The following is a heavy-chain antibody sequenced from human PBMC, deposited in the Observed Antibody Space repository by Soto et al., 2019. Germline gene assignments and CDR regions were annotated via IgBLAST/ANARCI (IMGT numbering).Heavy chain of an antibody. CDR3: ARPRSVIPAAITAFNV. CDR1: GFTFSDYD. D-gene: IGHD2-2*01. J-gene: IGHJ3*01. V-gene: IGHV3-11*01. CDR2: ISSSGSTT. Sequence: QVQLVESGGGLVKPGGSLRLSCAASGFTFSDYDMSWIRRAPGKWLEWISYISSSGSTTYYADSVKGRFTISRDDAKNSLYLQMTILRAEDTAVYYCARPRSVIPAAITAFNVWGQGTMVTVSS.